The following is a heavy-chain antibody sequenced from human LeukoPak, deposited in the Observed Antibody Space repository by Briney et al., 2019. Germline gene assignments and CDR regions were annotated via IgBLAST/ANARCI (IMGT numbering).Heavy chain of an antibody. Sequence: GGSLRLSCAASGFTFSNYGMHWVRQAPGQGLEWMGIINPSGGSTSYAQKFQGRVTMTRDMSTSTVYMELSSLRSEDTAVYYCARSILRGGAFDIWGQGTMVTVSS. CDR1: GFTFSNYG. V-gene: IGHV1-46*01. D-gene: IGHD3-10*01. CDR2: INPSGGST. CDR3: ARSILRGGAFDI. J-gene: IGHJ3*02.